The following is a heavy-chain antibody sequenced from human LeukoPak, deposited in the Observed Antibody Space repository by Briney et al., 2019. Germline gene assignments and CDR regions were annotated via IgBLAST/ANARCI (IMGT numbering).Heavy chain of an antibody. J-gene: IGHJ3*02. V-gene: IGHV1-69*05. CDR3: ARGDHVRIYAESAFDI. CDR2: IIPIFGTA. Sequence: GSSVKVSCKASGGTFSSYAISWVRQAPGQGLEWMGGIIPIFGTANYAQKFQGRVTMTRDTSTSTVYMELSSLRSEDTAVYYCARGDHVRIYAESAFDIWGQGTMVSVSS. CDR1: GGTFSSYA. D-gene: IGHD2/OR15-2a*01.